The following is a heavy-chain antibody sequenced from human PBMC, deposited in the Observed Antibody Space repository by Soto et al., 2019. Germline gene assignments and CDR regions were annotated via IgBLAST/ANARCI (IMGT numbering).Heavy chain of an antibody. CDR1: GFTFSSYA. V-gene: IGHV3-30-3*01. D-gene: IGHD2-2*01. J-gene: IGHJ6*02. Sequence: QVQLVESGGGVVQPGRSLRLSCAASGFTFSSYAMHWVRQAPGKGLEWVAVISYDGSNKYYADSVKGRFTISRDNSKNTLYLQMNSLRAEDTAVYYCARDPPRRVPGGMDVWGQGTTVTVSS. CDR2: ISYDGSNK. CDR3: ARDPPRRVPGGMDV.